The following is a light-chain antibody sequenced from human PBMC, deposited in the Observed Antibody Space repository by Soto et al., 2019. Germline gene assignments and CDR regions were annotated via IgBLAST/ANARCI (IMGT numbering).Light chain of an antibody. CDR1: TSNIGSNT. J-gene: IGLJ3*02. V-gene: IGLV1-44*01. CDR3: AAWDDSLNGWV. CDR2: FDN. Sequence: QSVLTQPPSASGTPGQRVTISCSGSTSNIGSNTVNWYQQLPGTAPKLLIYFDNRRPSGVPDRFSGSKSGTSVSLAISGLQSEDESDYYCAAWDDSLNGWVFGGGTKVTVL.